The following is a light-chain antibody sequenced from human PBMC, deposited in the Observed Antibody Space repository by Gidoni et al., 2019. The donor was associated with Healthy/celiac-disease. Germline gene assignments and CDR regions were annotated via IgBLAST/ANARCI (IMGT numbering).Light chain of an antibody. CDR1: QSISSY. J-gene: IGKJ3*01. CDR3: QQSYSTPG. V-gene: IGKV1-39*01. Sequence: DIQMTQSPSSLSASVGDSVSSTCLASQSISSYLNWYQQKPGKAPKLLIYAASSLQSGVPSRFSGSGSGTDFTLTIISLQPEDFATYYCQQSYSTPGFGPGTKVDIK. CDR2: AAS.